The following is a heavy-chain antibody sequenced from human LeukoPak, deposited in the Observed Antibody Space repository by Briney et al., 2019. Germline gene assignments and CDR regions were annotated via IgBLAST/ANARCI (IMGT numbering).Heavy chain of an antibody. Sequence: GGSLRLSCAASGFTFSYYSMNWVRQAPGKGLEWVSYISSSSSTIYYADSVKGRFTISRDNSKNTLYLQMNSLRPEDTAVYYCAKDQGYSYGYVSYWGQGTLVTVSS. CDR1: GFTFSYYS. CDR3: AKDQGYSYGYVSY. V-gene: IGHV3-48*01. D-gene: IGHD5-18*01. CDR2: ISSSSSTI. J-gene: IGHJ4*02.